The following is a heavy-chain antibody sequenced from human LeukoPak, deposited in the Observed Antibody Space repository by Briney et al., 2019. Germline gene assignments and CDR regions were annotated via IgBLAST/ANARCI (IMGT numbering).Heavy chain of an antibody. Sequence: SETLSLTCTVSGDSVSSHYWSWIRQPPGKGLEWIAYVYYTGTSNYNPSLKSRVTISIDTSKNQVSLKLISVTAADTAVYYCPRYSNHVDYFDSWGQGTLVTVSS. V-gene: IGHV4-59*02. D-gene: IGHD4-11*01. CDR1: GDSVSSHY. J-gene: IGHJ4*02. CDR2: VYYTGTS. CDR3: PRYSNHVDYFDS.